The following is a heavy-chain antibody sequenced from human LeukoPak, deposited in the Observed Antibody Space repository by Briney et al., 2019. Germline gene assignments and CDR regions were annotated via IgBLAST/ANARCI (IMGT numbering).Heavy chain of an antibody. CDR2: INPNSGGT. V-gene: IGHV1-2*02. Sequence: ASVKVSCKTSGYIFTNYGFSWVRQAPGQGLEWMGWINPNSGGTNYAQKFQGRVTMTRDTSISTAYMELSRLRSDDTAVYYCARANWAYYDFWSGPTVDYWGQGTLVTVSS. J-gene: IGHJ4*02. CDR1: GYIFTNYG. D-gene: IGHD3-3*01. CDR3: ARANWAYYDFWSGPTVDY.